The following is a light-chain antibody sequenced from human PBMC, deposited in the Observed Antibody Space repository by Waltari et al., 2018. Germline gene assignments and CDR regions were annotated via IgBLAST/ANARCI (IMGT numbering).Light chain of an antibody. V-gene: IGKV4-1*01. CDR1: QSVLHSSTNNNY. CDR3: QQYYSTPQT. CDR2: WAS. Sequence: DIVMTQSPDSLAVPLGERATINCRSSQSVLHSSTNNNYLAWYQHKVGQPPKLLMYWASTRESGVPDRFSGSGSVTDFTLTISSLQAEDVGLYYCQQYYSTPQTFGQGTKV. J-gene: IGKJ1*01.